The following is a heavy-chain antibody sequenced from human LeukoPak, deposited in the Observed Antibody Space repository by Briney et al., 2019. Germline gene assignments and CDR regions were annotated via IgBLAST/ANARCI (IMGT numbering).Heavy chain of an antibody. J-gene: IGHJ4*02. CDR1: GYTFTSYY. CDR3: ARGGWGIAAAGTLPLV. CDR2: INPSGGST. V-gene: IGHV1-46*01. D-gene: IGHD6-13*01. Sequence: ASVNVSCKASGYTFTSYYMHWVRQAPGQGLEWMGIINPSGGSTSYAQKFQGRVTMTRDTSTSTVYMELSSLRSEDTAVYYCARGGWGIAAAGTLPLVWGQGTLVTVSS.